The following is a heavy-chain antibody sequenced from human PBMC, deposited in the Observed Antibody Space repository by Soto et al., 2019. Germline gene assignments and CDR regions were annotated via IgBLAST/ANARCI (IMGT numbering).Heavy chain of an antibody. CDR1: GGTFSSYA. D-gene: IGHD5-12*01. J-gene: IGHJ4*02. Sequence: QVQLVQSGAEVKKPGSSVKVSCKASGGTFSSYAISWVRQAPGQGLEWMGGIIPIFGTANYAQKFQGRVTITADESTSTDYMELSSLRSEDTAVYYCARAPIDGYNANQLFDYWGQGTLVTVSS. CDR2: IIPIFGTA. CDR3: ARAPIDGYNANQLFDY. V-gene: IGHV1-69*01.